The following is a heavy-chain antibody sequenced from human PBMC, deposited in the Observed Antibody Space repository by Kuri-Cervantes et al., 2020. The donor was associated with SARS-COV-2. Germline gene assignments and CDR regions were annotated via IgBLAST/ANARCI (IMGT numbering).Heavy chain of an antibody. D-gene: IGHD3-3*01. CDR2: INHSGGT. CDR3: ARRLWSGYSFRYYHYMVV. J-gene: IGHJ6*03. V-gene: IGHV4-34*01. CDR1: GGSFSGYY. Sequence: GSLRVSWAVYGGSFSGYYWTWIRQPPGKGLELIGEINHSGGTNYNPYLKSRVTISVDTSKNQISLKLSSVTAADTAVYYCARRLWSGYSFRYYHYMVVWGKGTTVTVSS.